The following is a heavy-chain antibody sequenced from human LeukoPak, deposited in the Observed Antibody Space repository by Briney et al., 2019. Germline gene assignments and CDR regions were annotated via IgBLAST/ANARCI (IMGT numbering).Heavy chain of an antibody. Sequence: PSQTLSLTRTVSGGSLSGGDYYWSWIRQPPGKGLEWIGFIYYSGSTYYNPSLKSRVTISVDTSKNQFSLKLSSVTAADTAVYYCAREAIVVVPAAYYYGMDVWGQGTTVTVSS. CDR3: AREAIVVVPAAYYYGMDV. D-gene: IGHD2-2*01. CDR2: IYYSGST. CDR1: GGSLSGGDYY. J-gene: IGHJ6*02. V-gene: IGHV4-30-4*01.